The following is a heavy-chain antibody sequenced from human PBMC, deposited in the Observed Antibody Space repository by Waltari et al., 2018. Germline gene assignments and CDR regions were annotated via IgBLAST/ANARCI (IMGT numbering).Heavy chain of an antibody. J-gene: IGHJ6*02. V-gene: IGHV3-48*04. D-gene: IGHD6-13*01. CDR1: GFPFSTYS. Sequence: EVQLVESGGNLVQPGGSLRLSCIASGFPFSTYSMNWVRQAPGKGRRQGPGKGLEWMSYITGSSRTIYYTDSVKGRFTVSRDNAKNSLFLQMSSLRVEDTAVYYCARPVAAAGNYGMDVWGQGTTVTVSS. CDR3: ARPVAAAGNYGMDV. CDR2: ITGSSRTI.